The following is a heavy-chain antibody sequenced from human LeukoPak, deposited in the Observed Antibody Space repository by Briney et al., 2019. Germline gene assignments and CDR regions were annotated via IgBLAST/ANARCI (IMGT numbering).Heavy chain of an antibody. Sequence: ASVKVSCKASGYTFTGYYMHWVRQAPGQGLEWMGWVNPNSGGTNYAQKFQGRVTMTRDTSISTAYMELSRLRSDDTAVYYCARDLGSLMITFGGAIDYWGQGTLVTVSS. CDR3: ARDLGSLMITFGGAIDY. V-gene: IGHV1-2*02. D-gene: IGHD3-16*01. CDR2: VNPNSGGT. CDR1: GYTFTGYY. J-gene: IGHJ4*02.